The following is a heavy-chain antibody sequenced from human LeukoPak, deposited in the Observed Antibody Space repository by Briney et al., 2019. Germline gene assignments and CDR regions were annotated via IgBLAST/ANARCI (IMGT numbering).Heavy chain of an antibody. D-gene: IGHD1-26*01. CDR3: VSLGATTIYYYGMDV. V-gene: IGHV1-2*02. CDR1: GYTFTDYY. CDR2: INPNTGGT. Sequence: ASVKVSGKASGYTFTDYYLHWVRQAPGQGLEWMGWINPNTGGTNYAQKFQGRVTMTRDTSISTVYMELSRLSSDDTAVYYCVSLGATTIYYYGMDVWGQGTTVSVSS. J-gene: IGHJ6*02.